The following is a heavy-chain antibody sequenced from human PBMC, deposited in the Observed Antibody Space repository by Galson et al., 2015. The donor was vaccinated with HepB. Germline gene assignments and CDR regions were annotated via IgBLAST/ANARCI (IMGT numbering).Heavy chain of an antibody. CDR3: ARPKGSGNYYNLAFDY. D-gene: IGHD3-10*01. Sequence: SLRLSCAASGFTFNNYVMHWVRQAPGKGLEWVAVISYDGSTKYYTASVKGRFTISRDDSKSTLYLQMNSLRPEDTAMYYCARPKGSGNYYNLAFDYWGQGTLVTVSS. J-gene: IGHJ4*02. CDR2: ISYDGSTK. V-gene: IGHV3-30-3*01. CDR1: GFTFNNYV.